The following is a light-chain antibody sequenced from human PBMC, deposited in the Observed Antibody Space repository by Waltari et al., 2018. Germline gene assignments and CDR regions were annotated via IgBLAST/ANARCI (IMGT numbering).Light chain of an antibody. CDR2: EVN. CDR3: SSYVDNNTLYV. J-gene: IGLJ1*01. Sequence: QSALTQPLPASGSPGQSVAISCTGTNSDVGGYKSVSLDQQHPGKAPKLMIYEVNTRPAGVHDRLSDSMSGHTASLTVSGLQAEDEADYYCSSYVDNNTLYVLGTGTKVTVL. CDR1: NSDVGGYKS. V-gene: IGLV2-8*01.